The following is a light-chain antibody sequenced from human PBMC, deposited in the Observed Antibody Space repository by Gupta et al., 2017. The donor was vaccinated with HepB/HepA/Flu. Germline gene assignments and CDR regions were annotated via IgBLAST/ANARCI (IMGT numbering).Light chain of an antibody. CDR1: QSVSNTY. V-gene: IGKV3-20*01. Sequence: EIVFTQSPGTLSLSPGERATLYCRASQSVSNTYLAWYQQKPGQAPRLLIYGASSRATGIPDRFSGSGSGTDFTLTISRLEPEDFAVYYCQQYGSSPWTFGQGTRVEIK. CDR3: QQYGSSPWT. J-gene: IGKJ1*01. CDR2: GAS.